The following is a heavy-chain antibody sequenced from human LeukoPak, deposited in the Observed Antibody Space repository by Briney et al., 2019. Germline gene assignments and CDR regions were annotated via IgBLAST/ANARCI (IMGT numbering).Heavy chain of an antibody. CDR3: ARGLLGNDGAFDI. D-gene: IGHD4-23*01. J-gene: IGHJ3*02. V-gene: IGHV3-72*01. CDR1: GFTFSDHY. CDR2: IRRKTNSYIT. Sequence: GGSLRLSCAASGFTFSDHYMDWVRQAPGKGLEWVGRIRRKTNSYITEYAASVKDRFTISRDDSKNSLYLQMNSLKAEDTAMYYCARGLLGNDGAFDIWGQGTMVTVSS.